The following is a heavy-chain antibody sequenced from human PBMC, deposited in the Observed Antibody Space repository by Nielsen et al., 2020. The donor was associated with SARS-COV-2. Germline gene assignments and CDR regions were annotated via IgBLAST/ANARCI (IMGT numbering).Heavy chain of an antibody. CDR2: IYYSGST. J-gene: IGHJ6*02. CDR3: ARGVWGDV. Sequence: GSLRLSCTVSGGSISSYYWSWIRQPPGKGLEWIGCIYYSGSTNYNPSLKSRVTISVDTSKNQFSLKLSSVTAADTAVYYCARGVWGDVWGQGTTVTVSS. V-gene: IGHV4-59*01. D-gene: IGHD3-10*01. CDR1: GGSISSYY.